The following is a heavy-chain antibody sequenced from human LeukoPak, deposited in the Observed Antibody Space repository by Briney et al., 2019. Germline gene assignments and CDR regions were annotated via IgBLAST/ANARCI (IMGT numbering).Heavy chain of an antibody. CDR1: GLTVSSNC. CDR3: ARRAGDYSHPYDY. J-gene: IGHJ4*02. Sequence: GGSLRLSCAASGLTVSSNCMSWVRQAPGRGLEWVSLIYSGGSTYYTDSVKGRFTISRDNSKNTLYLQMNSLRAEDTAAYYCARRAGDYSHPYDYWGQGILVTVSS. V-gene: IGHV3-53*01. CDR2: IYSGGST. D-gene: IGHD3-22*01.